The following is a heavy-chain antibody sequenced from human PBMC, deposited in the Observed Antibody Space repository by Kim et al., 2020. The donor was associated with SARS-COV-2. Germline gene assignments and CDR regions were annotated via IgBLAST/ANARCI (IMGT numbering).Heavy chain of an antibody. CDR1: GFTFGDYA. D-gene: IGHD2-2*02. CDR3: AKAGCSSTRCYTNF. J-gene: IGHJ4*02. CDR2: ISWDSGTI. Sequence: GGSLRLSCAASGFTFGDYAMHCVRQPPGKGLEWVSGISWDSGTIDYADSVKGRFTISRDNAKNSLYLQMSSLRAEDTALYYCAKAGCSSTRCYTNFWGQGTLVTVSS. V-gene: IGHV3-9*01.